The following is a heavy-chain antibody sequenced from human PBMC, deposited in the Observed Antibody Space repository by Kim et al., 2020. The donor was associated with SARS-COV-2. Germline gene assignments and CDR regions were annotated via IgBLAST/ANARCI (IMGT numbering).Heavy chain of an antibody. D-gene: IGHD2-21*01. CDR1: GFTFSSYA. J-gene: IGHJ6*02. Sequence: GGSLRLSCAASGFTFSSYAMSWVRQAPGKGLEWVSAISGSGGSTYYADSVKGRFTISRDNSKNTLYLQMNSLRAEDTAVYYCAKDLKVIEGPRYYYYGMDVWGQGTTVTVSS. CDR3: AKDLKVIEGPRYYYYGMDV. CDR2: ISGSGGST. V-gene: IGHV3-23*01.